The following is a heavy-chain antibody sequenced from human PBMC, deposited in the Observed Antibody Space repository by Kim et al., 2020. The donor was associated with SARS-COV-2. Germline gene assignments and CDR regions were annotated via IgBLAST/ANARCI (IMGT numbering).Heavy chain of an antibody. V-gene: IGHV4-34*01. CDR1: GGSFSGYY. CDR3: ARGPIWVAACRLGHNWFDP. Sequence: SETLSLTCAVYGGSFSGYYWSWIRQPPGKGLEWIGEINHSGSTNYNPSLKSRVTISVDTSKNQFSLKLSSVTAADTAVYYCARGPIWVAACRLGHNWFDPWGQGTLVTVSS. J-gene: IGHJ5*02. CDR2: INHSGST. D-gene: IGHD6-6*01.